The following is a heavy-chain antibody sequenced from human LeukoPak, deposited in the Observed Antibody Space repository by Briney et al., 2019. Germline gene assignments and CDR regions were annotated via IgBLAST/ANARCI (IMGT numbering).Heavy chain of an antibody. CDR2: IYTSGST. J-gene: IGHJ6*03. Sequence: SETLSLTCTVSGGSISSGSYYWSWFRQPAEKGLEWIGRIYTSGSTYYNPSLKSRVTISADTSKNQFSLNVSSVTAADTAVYYCARATSSYFYYMDVWGKGTTVTVSS. CDR1: GGSISSGSYY. D-gene: IGHD5-12*01. CDR3: ARATSSYFYYMDV. V-gene: IGHV4-61*02.